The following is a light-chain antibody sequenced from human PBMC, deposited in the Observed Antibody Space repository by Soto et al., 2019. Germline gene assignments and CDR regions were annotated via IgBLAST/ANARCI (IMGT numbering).Light chain of an antibody. Sequence: EIVMTQSPATLSVSPGERATLSCRASQSVSSNLAWYQQKPGQAPRLLIYGASTRATGIPARFSGSGSGTEFTPTISRLQSEDCAVYYCQQYNNWPRTFGQGTKVEIK. CDR3: QQYNNWPRT. J-gene: IGKJ1*01. CDR1: QSVSSN. V-gene: IGKV3-15*01. CDR2: GAS.